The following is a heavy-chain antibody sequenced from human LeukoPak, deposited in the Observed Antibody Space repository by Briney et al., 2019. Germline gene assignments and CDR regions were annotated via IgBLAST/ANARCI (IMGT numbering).Heavy chain of an antibody. D-gene: IGHD6-19*01. CDR2: IYPGDSDT. Sequence: GESLKISCKGAEYSFTSYWIAWVRQMPGKGLEWMGIIYPGDSDTRYSPSFQGQVTISADKSISTAYLQWGSLKASDTAMYYCARAVYSSGWYGYWGQGTLVTVSS. J-gene: IGHJ4*02. CDR3: ARAVYSSGWYGY. V-gene: IGHV5-51*01. CDR1: EYSFTSYW.